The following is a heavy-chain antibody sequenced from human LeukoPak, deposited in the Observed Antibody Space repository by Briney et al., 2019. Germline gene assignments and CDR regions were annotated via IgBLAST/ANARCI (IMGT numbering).Heavy chain of an antibody. CDR2: INPSGGST. CDR1: GYTFTSYY. J-gene: IGHJ6*03. V-gene: IGHV1-46*01. D-gene: IGHD3-10*01. CDR3: ATSGGDYYYYSLDV. Sequence: ASVKVSCKASGYTFTSYYMHWVRQAPGQGLEWMGIINPSGGSTSYAQKFQGRVTMTGDMSTSTVYMELSSLRSEDTAAYYCATSGGDYYYYSLDVWGKGTPVTISS.